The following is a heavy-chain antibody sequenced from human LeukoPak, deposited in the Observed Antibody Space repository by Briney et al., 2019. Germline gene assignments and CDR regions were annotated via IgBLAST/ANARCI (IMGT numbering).Heavy chain of an antibody. J-gene: IGHJ3*02. CDR3: AKGQWLVRGAAFDI. D-gene: IGHD6-19*01. Sequence: GRSLRLSCAASGFTFDDYVMHWVRQAPGKGLEWVSGISWNSGSIGYADSVKGRFTISRDNAKNSLYLQMNSLRAEDMALYYCAKGQWLVRGAAFDIWGQGTMVTVSS. CDR1: GFTFDDYV. CDR2: ISWNSGSI. V-gene: IGHV3-9*03.